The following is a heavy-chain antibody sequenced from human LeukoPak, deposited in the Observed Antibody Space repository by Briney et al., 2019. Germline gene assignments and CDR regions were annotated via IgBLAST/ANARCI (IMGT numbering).Heavy chain of an antibody. CDR1: GGTFSSYA. CDR3: ARDLGYRRGCYQEYY. V-gene: IGHV1-69*13. D-gene: IGHD6-19*01. CDR2: IIPIFGTA. Sequence: ASVTVSCTASGGTFSSYAISWVRQAPGQGLEWMGGIIPIFGTANYAQKFQGRVTITADESTSTAYMELSSLRSEDTAVYYCARDLGYRRGCYQEYYWGQGTLVTVSS. J-gene: IGHJ4*02.